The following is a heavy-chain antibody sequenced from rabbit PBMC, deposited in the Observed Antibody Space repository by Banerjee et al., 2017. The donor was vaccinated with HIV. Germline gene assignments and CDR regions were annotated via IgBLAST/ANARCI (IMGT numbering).Heavy chain of an antibody. CDR1: GFDISSYH. V-gene: IGHV1S40*01. J-gene: IGHJ4*01. CDR2: IYAGDGRT. D-gene: IGHD4-2*01. CDR3: ARNIGTTWNL. Sequence: QSLEESGGDLVKPGASLRLTCTASGFDISSYHMCWVRQAPGKGPEWIACIYAGDGRTYYANWAKGRFTISKTSSTTVTLQMTSLTAADTATYFCARNIGTTWNLWGPGTLVT.